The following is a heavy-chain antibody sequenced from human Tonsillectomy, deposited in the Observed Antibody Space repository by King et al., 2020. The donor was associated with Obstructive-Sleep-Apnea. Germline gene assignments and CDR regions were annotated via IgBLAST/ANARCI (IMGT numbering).Heavy chain of an antibody. Sequence: VQLVESGGGLVQPGGSLRLSCAASGFTVSSNYMSWVRQAPGKGREWVSVIYSGGGTYFADSVKGRFTISRHNSKNTLYLQMNSLRAEDTAVYYCAKYDTDFIDAFDIWGQGTMVTVSS. D-gene: IGHD3-9*01. CDR2: IYSGGGT. V-gene: IGHV3-53*04. CDR3: AKYDTDFIDAFDI. J-gene: IGHJ3*02. CDR1: GFTVSSNY.